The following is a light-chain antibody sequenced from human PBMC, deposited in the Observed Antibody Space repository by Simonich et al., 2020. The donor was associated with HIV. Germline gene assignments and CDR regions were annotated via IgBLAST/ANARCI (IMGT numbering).Light chain of an antibody. Sequence: EIVLTQSPGTLSLSPGERATLSCRASQSVSSGYLAWYQQKPGLAPRLLISDASSRATGIPDRFSGSGSGTDFTLTISRLEPEDFAVYYCQQYGSSPAFGPGTKVDIK. CDR1: QSVSSGY. J-gene: IGKJ3*01. CDR3: QQYGSSPA. V-gene: IGKV3D-20*01. CDR2: DAS.